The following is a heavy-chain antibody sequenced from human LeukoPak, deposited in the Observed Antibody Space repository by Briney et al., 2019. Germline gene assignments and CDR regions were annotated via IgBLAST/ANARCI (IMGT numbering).Heavy chain of an antibody. V-gene: IGHV1-18*01. CDR3: ARESNWNHGMDV. CDR1: GYTFTSFV. D-gene: IGHD1-20*01. CDR2: ISAFNGNL. J-gene: IGHJ6*02. Sequence: GASVKVSCVASGYTFTSFVMSWVRQAPGQGLEWMGWISAFNGNLNYAQKFRGTVSMTIETSTSTAYMELRSLRSDDTAVYYCARESNWNHGMDVWGQGTKVTVSS.